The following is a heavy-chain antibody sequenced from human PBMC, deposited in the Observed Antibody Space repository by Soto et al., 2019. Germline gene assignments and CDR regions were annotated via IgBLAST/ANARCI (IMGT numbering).Heavy chain of an antibody. CDR3: AHRHSSSWSDSYYYGMDV. J-gene: IGHJ6*02. Sequence: KESGPTLVKPTQTLTLTCTFSGFSLSTSGVGVGWIRQPPGKALEWLALIYWDDDKRYSPSLKSRLTITKDTSKNQVVLTMTNMDPVDTATYYCAHRHSSSWSDSYYYGMDVWGQGTTVTVSS. CDR1: GFSLSTSGVG. CDR2: IYWDDDK. D-gene: IGHD6-13*01. V-gene: IGHV2-5*02.